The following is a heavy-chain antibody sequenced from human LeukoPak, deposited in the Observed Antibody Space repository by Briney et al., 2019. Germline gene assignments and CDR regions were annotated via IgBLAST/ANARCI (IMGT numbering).Heavy chain of an antibody. V-gene: IGHV3-30*18. CDR1: GFTFSSYG. J-gene: IGHJ4*02. D-gene: IGHD4-17*01. Sequence: GGSLRLSCAASGFTFSSYGMHWVRQAPGKGLEWVAVISYDGSNKYYADSVKGRFTISRDNSKNTLYLQMNSLRAEDTAVYYCAKVLTYGDYVDYWGQGTLVTVSS. CDR3: AKVLTYGDYVDY. CDR2: ISYDGSNK.